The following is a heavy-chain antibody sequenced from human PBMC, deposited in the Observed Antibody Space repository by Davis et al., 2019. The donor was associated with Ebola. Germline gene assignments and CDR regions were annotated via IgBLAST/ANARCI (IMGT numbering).Heavy chain of an antibody. D-gene: IGHD4/OR15-4a*01. CDR2: LSDRGAT. CDR1: GGSLSNYF. Sequence: PSETLSLTCNVSGGSLSNYFWNWIRKPPGKGLEWIGALSDRGATNYNPSLKTRVTLSIDKSQNHFSLKLKSVTAADTAVYYCARVVYGDAVHWGQGKLVTVSS. V-gene: IGHV4-34*01. J-gene: IGHJ4*02. CDR3: ARVVYGDAVH.